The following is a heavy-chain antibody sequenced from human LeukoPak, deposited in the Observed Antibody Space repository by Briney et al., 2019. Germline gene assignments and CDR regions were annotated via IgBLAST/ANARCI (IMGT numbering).Heavy chain of an antibody. CDR3: ACARSGGAYLDY. D-gene: IGHD5-12*01. Sequence: GGSLRLSCAGSGFTFSNYAMYWVRQAPGKGLEWVSYITGSGGTTYYADSVKGRFTISRDNAKNSLYLQMNSLRDEDTAVYYCACARSGGAYLDYWGQGTLVTVSS. CDR1: GFTFSNYA. CDR2: ITGSGGTT. J-gene: IGHJ4*02. V-gene: IGHV3-23*01.